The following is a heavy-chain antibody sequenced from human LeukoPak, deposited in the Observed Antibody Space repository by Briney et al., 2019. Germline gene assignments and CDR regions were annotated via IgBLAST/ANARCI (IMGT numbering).Heavy chain of an antibody. CDR1: GGSISSGGYY. CDR3: ARAGNSAYYYYGTDV. J-gene: IGHJ6*02. V-gene: IGHV4-31*03. D-gene: IGHD4-23*01. CDR2: IYYSGST. Sequence: SETLSLTCTVSGGSISSGGYYWSWIRQHPGKGLEWIGYIYYSGSTYYNPSLKSRVTISVDTSKNQFSLKLSSVTAADTAVYYCARAGNSAYYYYGTDVWGQGTTVTVSS.